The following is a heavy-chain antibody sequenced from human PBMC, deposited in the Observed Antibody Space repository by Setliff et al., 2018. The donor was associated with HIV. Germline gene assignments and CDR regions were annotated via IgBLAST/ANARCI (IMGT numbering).Heavy chain of an antibody. CDR3: AKEREYYYDSSGSDY. D-gene: IGHD3-22*01. V-gene: IGHV3-33*06. CDR1: GFTFSSYS. Sequence: PGGSLRLSCAASGFTFSSYSMHWVRQAPGKGLEWVAVIWYDGSNKYYADSVKGRFTISRDNSKNTLYLQMNSLRANDTAVYYCAKEREYYYDSSGSDYWGQGTLVTVSS. J-gene: IGHJ4*02. CDR2: IWYDGSNK.